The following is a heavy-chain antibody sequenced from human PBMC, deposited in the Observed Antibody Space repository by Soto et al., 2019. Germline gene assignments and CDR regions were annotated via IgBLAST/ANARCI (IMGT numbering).Heavy chain of an antibody. Sequence: SETLSLTCTVSDGSINSYYWSWIRQPPGKGLEWVGYIYYRRSTNYNPSLKSRVTISLATSKNQFSLQLSSVTAADTAVYFCARQGVEMTTIWANWFDPWGQGTLVTVSS. J-gene: IGHJ5*02. CDR1: DGSINSYY. D-gene: IGHD4-4*01. CDR3: ARQGVEMTTIWANWFDP. CDR2: IYYRRST. V-gene: IGHV4-59*01.